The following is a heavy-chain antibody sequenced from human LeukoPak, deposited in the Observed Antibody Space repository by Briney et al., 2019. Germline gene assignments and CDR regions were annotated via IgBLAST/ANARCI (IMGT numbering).Heavy chain of an antibody. CDR2: IYYRVRT. Sequence: SESLSLIRTVSCGPISRSSYHCGWGRQPPGKGLEWIGNIYYRVRTYSNPSLKTQQTISEDPSKNQFSLKLSSPTASDTAVYYCARQATEIITRIVMVPPAYFQHWGQGTLVSVSS. CDR1: CGPISRSSYH. J-gene: IGHJ1*01. CDR3: ARQATEIITRIVMVPPAYFQH. D-gene: IGHD3-22*01. V-gene: IGHV4-39*07.